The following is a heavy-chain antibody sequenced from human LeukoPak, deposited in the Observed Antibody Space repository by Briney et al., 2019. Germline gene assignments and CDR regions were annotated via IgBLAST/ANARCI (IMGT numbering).Heavy chain of an antibody. CDR2: INAGNGNT. V-gene: IGHV1-3*01. Sequence: ASVTVSCKASGYTFTSYAMHWVRQAPGQRLEWMGWINAGNGNTKYSQKFQGRVTITRDTSASTAYMELSSLRSEDTAVYYCADAVAGPYYYYGMDVWGQGTTVTVSS. CDR3: ADAVAGPYYYYGMDV. J-gene: IGHJ6*02. CDR1: GYTFTSYA. D-gene: IGHD6-19*01.